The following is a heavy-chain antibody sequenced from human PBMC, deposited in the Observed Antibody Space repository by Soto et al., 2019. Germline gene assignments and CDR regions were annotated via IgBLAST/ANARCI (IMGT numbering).Heavy chain of an antibody. CDR1: GGTFSSYA. CDR3: ARGGSSSDPYYYYGMDV. CDR2: IIPIFGTA. J-gene: IGHJ6*02. D-gene: IGHD6-6*01. Sequence: ASVKVSCKASGGTFSSYAISWVRQAPGQGLEWMGGIIPIFGTANYAQKFQGRVTITADESTSTAYMELSSLRSEDTAVYYCARGGSSSDPYYYYGMDVWGQGTTVTVSS. V-gene: IGHV1-69*13.